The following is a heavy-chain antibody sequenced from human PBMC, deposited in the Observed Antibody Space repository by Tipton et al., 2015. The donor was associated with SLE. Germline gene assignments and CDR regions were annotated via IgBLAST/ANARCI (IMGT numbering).Heavy chain of an antibody. J-gene: IGHJ4*02. CDR1: GFTFSSYA. CDR2: ISYDGSNK. D-gene: IGHD5-12*01. V-gene: IGHV3-30*14. CDR3: ARGSGGVYSGYDLGDY. Sequence: SLRLSCAASGFTFSSYAMHWVRQAPGKGLEWVAVISYDGSNKYYADSVKGRFTISRDNSKNTLYLQMGSLRAEDMAVYYCARGSGGVYSGYDLGDYWGQGTLVTVSS.